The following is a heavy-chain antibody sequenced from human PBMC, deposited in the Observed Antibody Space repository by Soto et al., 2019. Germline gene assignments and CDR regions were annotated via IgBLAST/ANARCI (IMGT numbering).Heavy chain of an antibody. CDR2: ISYDGSNK. V-gene: IGHV3-30-3*01. J-gene: IGHJ4*02. CDR1: GFTFSSYA. CDR3: ASNPYYDILTGYYFDY. Sequence: GGSLRLSCAASGFTFSSYAMHWVRQAPGKGLEWVAVISYDGSNKYYADSVKGRFTISRDNSKNTPYLQMNSLRAEDTAVYYCASNPYYDILTGYYFDYWGQGTLVTVSS. D-gene: IGHD3-9*01.